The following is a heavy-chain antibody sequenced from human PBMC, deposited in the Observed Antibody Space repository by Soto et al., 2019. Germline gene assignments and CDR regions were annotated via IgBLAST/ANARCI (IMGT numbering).Heavy chain of an antibody. V-gene: IGHV4-31*03. CDR2: IYYSGST. J-gene: IGHJ6*02. D-gene: IGHD3-9*01. CDR3: ARGLELWDDILTGYYNVLEDV. CDR1: GGSISSGGYY. Sequence: SETLSLTCTVSGGSISSGGYYWSWIRQHPGKGLEWIGYIYYSGSTYYNPSLKSRVTISVDTSKNQFSLKLSSVTAADTAVYYCARGLELWDDILTGYYNVLEDVWGQGTTVPVSS.